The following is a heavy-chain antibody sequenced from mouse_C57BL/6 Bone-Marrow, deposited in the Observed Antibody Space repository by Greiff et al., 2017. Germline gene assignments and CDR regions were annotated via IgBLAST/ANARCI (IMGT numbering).Heavy chain of an antibody. V-gene: IGHV1-39*01. CDR1: GYSFTDYN. J-gene: IGHJ4*01. Sequence: VQLQQSGPELVKPGASVKISCKASGYSFTDYNMNWVKQSNGKSLEWIGVINPNYGTTSYNQKFKGKATLTVDQSSSTAYMQLNSLTSGDSAVYDSAMCYDYSYAKDYWGQGTSVTVSA. CDR3: AMCYDYSYAKDY. D-gene: IGHD2-4*01. CDR2: INPNYGTT.